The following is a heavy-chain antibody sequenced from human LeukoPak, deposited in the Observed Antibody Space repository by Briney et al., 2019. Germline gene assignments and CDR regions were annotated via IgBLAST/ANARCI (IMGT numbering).Heavy chain of an antibody. Sequence: ASVKVSCKASGYTFTGYYMHWVRQAPGQGLEWMGWINPNSGGTNYAQKFQGRVTMTRDTSISTAYMELSRLRSDDTAVYYCARVALRVVIMEGGMDVWGQGTTVTVSS. J-gene: IGHJ6*02. V-gene: IGHV1-2*02. D-gene: IGHD3-3*01. CDR3: ARVALRVVIMEGGMDV. CDR1: GYTFTGYY. CDR2: INPNSGGT.